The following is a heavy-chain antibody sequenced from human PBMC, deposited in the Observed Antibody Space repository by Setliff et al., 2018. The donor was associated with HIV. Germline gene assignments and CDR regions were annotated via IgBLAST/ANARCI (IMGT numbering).Heavy chain of an antibody. CDR3: ARSKTFYDVWGGYYTHGAFKI. Sequence: PSETLSLTCTVSGGSISGGGYYWTWIRQYPGRGLEWIGYIYYSGTAYYKPSLRSRVTISVDTSKNQFSLNLTSVTAADTAVYYCARSKTFYDVWGGYYTHGAFKIWGLGTMVT. CDR2: IYYSGTA. J-gene: IGHJ3*02. V-gene: IGHV4-31*03. D-gene: IGHD3-3*01. CDR1: GGSISGGGYY.